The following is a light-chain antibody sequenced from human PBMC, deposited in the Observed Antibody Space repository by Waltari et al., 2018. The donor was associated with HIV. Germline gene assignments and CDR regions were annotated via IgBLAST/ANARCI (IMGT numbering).Light chain of an antibody. CDR1: QNINTF. Sequence: PGERATLSCRASQNINTFLAWYQHIPGQAPRLLIYDVSNSATGIPARFSCSGSVTDFTLTISSLEPEDFAVYYCQQRSNWPLTFGGGTKVEMK. V-gene: IGKV3-11*01. CDR3: QQRSNWPLT. CDR2: DVS. J-gene: IGKJ4*01.